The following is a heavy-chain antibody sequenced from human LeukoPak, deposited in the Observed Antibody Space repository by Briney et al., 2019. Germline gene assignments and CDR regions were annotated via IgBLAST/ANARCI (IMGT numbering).Heavy chain of an antibody. V-gene: IGHV4-34*01. Sequence: PSETLSLTCAVYGGSFSGYYWSWIRQPPGKGLEWIGEINHSGSTNYNPSLKSRVTISVDTSKNQFSLKLSSVTAAGTAVYYCARAQNWIALDYWGQGTLVTVSS. D-gene: IGHD1-1*01. J-gene: IGHJ4*02. CDR1: GGSFSGYY. CDR2: INHSGST. CDR3: ARAQNWIALDY.